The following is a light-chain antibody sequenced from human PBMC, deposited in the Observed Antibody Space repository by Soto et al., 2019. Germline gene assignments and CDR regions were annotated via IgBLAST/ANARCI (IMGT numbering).Light chain of an antibody. V-gene: IGKV3D-15*01. CDR1: QSVSSN. J-gene: IGKJ1*01. CDR3: HQYNYWPS. CDR2: DAS. Sequence: IVMSQSPATLSVSRGERATHFCRASQSVSSNLAWYQQKPGQAPRLLFYDASTRATGIPDRFSCSGSGTEFTLTISSLQSEDFAVYYGHQYNYWPSSAQRTKVVIK.